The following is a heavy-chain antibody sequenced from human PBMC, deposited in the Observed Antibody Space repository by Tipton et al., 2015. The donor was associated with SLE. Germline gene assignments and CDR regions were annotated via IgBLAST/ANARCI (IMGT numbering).Heavy chain of an antibody. CDR3: ARRPMGYFEY. J-gene: IGHJ4*02. CDR1: GGSITSSGYS. D-gene: IGHD5-24*01. Sequence: LRLSCTVSGGSITSSGYSWDWIRQPPGKGLEWIGCIYYGGTTYYNPSLRSRVTISLDTSKNQFSLKLTSLTAADTAVYYCARRPMGYFEYWGQGALVTVSS. CDR2: IYYGGTT. V-gene: IGHV4-39*01.